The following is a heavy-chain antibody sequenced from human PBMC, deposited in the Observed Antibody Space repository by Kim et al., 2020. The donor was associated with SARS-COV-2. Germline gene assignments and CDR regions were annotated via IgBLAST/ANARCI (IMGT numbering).Heavy chain of an antibody. CDR3: ARDDSSSWAYYYYYYGMDV. J-gene: IGHJ6*02. Sequence: ASVKVSCKASGYTFTSYDINWVRQATGQGLEWMGWMNPNSGNTGYAQKFQGRVTMTRNTSISTAYMELSSLRSDDTAVYYCARDDSSSWAYYYYYYGMDVWGQGTTVTVSS. CDR1: GYTFTSYD. D-gene: IGHD6-13*01. V-gene: IGHV1-8*01. CDR2: MNPNSGNT.